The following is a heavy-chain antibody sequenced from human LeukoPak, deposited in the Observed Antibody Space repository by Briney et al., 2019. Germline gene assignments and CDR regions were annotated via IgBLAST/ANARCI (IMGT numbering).Heavy chain of an antibody. J-gene: IGHJ4*02. Sequence: ASVKVSCKASGYTFTSYGITWVRQAPGQGLEWMGWVSGDNGNIYYAQKLQGRVTMTTDTSTSTAYMELRSLRSDDTAVYYCARDCDRSGYYCYWSQGTLVTVSS. CDR3: ARDCDRSGYYCY. D-gene: IGHD3-22*01. V-gene: IGHV1-18*01. CDR2: VSGDNGNI. CDR1: GYTFTSYG.